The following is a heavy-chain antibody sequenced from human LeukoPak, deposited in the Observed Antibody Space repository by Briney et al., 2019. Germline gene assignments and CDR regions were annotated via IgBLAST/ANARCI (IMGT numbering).Heavy chain of an antibody. V-gene: IGHV1-2*02. D-gene: IGHD5-18*01. CDR1: GYTFTGYY. CDR3: ARSGGYSYGYGY. J-gene: IGHJ4*02. CDR2: INPNSGGT. Sequence: ASVTVSCKASGYTFTGYYMHWVRQAPGQGLEWMGWINPNSGGTNYAQKFQGRVTMTRDTSISTAYMELSRLRSDDTAVYYCARSGGYSYGYGYWGQGTLVTVSS.